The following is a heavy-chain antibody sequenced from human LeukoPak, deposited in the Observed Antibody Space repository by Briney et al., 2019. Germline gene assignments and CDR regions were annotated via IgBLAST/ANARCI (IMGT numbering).Heavy chain of an antibody. CDR3: ARRLMGAGSGSYYSFFDY. CDR2: INHSGST. V-gene: IGHV4-34*01. D-gene: IGHD3-10*01. J-gene: IGHJ4*02. CDR1: GGSFSGYY. Sequence: SETLSLTCAVYGGSFSGYYWSWIRQPPGKGLEWIGEINHSGSTYYNPSLKSRVTISVDTSKNQFSLKLSSVTAADTAVYYCARRLMGAGSGSYYSFFDYWGQGTLVTVSS.